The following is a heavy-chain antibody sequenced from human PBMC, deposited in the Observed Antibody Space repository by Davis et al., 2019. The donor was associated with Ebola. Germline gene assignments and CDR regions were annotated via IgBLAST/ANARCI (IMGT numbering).Heavy chain of an antibody. CDR3: ARDGVDFWSGPLYLGPFDI. CDR1: GFTFSDYY. D-gene: IGHD3-3*01. Sequence: GGSLRLSCAASGFTFSDYYMSWIRQAPGKGLEWVSYISSSGSTIYYADSVKGRFTISRDNSKNTLYLQMNSLRAEDTAVYYCARDGVDFWSGPLYLGPFDIWGQGTMVTVSS. J-gene: IGHJ3*02. V-gene: IGHV3-11*04. CDR2: ISSSGSTI.